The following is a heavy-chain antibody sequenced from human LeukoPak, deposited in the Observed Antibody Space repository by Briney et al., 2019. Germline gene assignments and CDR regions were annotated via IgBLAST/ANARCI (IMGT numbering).Heavy chain of an antibody. CDR1: GFSLSTSGVG. J-gene: IGHJ4*02. D-gene: IGHD3-16*02. Sequence: SGPTLVKPTQTLTLTCTFSGFSLSTSGVGVGWIRQPPGKALEWLALIYWDDDKRYSPSLKSRLTITKDTSKNQVVLTMTNMDPVDTATYYCAHSLITFGGVIVILDYWGQGTLVTVSS. CDR3: AHSLITFGGVIVILDY. V-gene: IGHV2-5*02. CDR2: IYWDDDK.